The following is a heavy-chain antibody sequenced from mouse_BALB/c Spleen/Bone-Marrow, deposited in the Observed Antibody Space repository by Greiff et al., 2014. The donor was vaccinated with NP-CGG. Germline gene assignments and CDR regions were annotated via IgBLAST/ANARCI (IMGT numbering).Heavy chain of an antibody. J-gene: IGHJ2*01. CDR3: AREGNYFDD. CDR2: IWGDGIT. V-gene: IGHV2-6-7*01. Sequence: VQGVESGPGLVAPSQSLSITCTVSGFSLTVYGVNWVRQPPGKGLEWLGMIWGDGITDYNSALKSRLSISKDDSKSQVLLKMNSLQTDDTARYYCAREGNYFDDWGEGTTLTVSS. CDR1: GFSLTVYG.